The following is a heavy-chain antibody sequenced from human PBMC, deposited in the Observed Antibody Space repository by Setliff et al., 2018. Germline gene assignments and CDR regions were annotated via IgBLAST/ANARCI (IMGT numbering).Heavy chain of an antibody. CDR1: GGTFSSYA. V-gene: IGHV1-69*10. D-gene: IGHD1-26*01. CDR3: ARESVGATPDAFDI. CDR2: IIPILGIA. Sequence: SVKVSCKASGGTFSSYAISWVRQAPGQGLEWMGGIIPILGIANYAQKFQGRVTITADESTSTAYMELSSLRSEDTAMYYCARESVGATPDAFDIWGQGTMVTVSS. J-gene: IGHJ3*02.